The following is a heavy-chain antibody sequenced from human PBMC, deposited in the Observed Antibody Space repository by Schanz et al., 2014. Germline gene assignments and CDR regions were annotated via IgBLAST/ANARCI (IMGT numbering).Heavy chain of an antibody. CDR2: INPDGSGK. D-gene: IGHD3-10*01. CDR1: GFNFGDYY. J-gene: IGHJ4*02. CDR3: ATVVGVHHLDY. V-gene: IGHV3-7*01. Sequence: DVQLVESGGGLVQSGGSLRLSCAASGFNFGDYYMTWVRQAPGKGLESVAKINPDGSGKYYVVSVEGRFTISRDNAKNSLFLQMNSLRDEDTAVYYCATVVGVHHLDYWGQGTLVTVSS.